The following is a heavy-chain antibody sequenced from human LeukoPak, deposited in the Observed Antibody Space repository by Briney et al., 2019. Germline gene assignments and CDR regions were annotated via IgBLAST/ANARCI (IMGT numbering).Heavy chain of an antibody. Sequence: ASVNVSCTASGYTFTSYYMHWVRQAPGQGLEWMGIINPSGGSTSYAQKFQGRVTMTRDTSTSTVYMELSSLRSEDTAVYYCARDGTAHFDYWGQGTLVTVSS. CDR2: INPSGGST. D-gene: IGHD6-13*01. CDR3: ARDGTAHFDY. J-gene: IGHJ4*02. CDR1: GYTFTSYY. V-gene: IGHV1-46*01.